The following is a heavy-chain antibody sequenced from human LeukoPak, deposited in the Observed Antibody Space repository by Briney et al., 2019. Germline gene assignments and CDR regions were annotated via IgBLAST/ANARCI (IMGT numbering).Heavy chain of an antibody. V-gene: IGHV4-39*01. J-gene: IGHJ3*02. CDR3: AKTPGDAFDI. CDR1: GGSISSSSYY. Sequence: SETLSLTCTVSGGSISSSSYYWGWIRQPPGKGLEWIGSIYYSGSTYYNPSLKSRVTISVDTSKNQFSLKLSSVTAADTAVYYCAKTPGDAFDIWGQGTMVTVSS. CDR2: IYYSGST.